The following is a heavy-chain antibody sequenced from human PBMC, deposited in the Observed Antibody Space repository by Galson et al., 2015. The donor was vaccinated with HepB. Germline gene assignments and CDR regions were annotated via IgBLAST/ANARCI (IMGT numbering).Heavy chain of an antibody. Sequence: QSGAEVKKPGESLKISCKASVYTFTTYDFNWVRQATGQGPEWMGWMNPISDNTGYAQKFQGRVTMTRDTSISTIYMELSSLRSEDTAVYYCTRGPRNYGFDYWGQGTLVTVSS. D-gene: IGHD1-7*01. CDR2: MNPISDNT. V-gene: IGHV1-8*01. CDR3: TRGPRNYGFDY. CDR1: VYTFTTYD. J-gene: IGHJ4*02.